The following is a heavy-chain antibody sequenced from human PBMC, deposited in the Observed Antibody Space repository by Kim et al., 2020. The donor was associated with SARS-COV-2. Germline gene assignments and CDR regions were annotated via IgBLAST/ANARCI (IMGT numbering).Heavy chain of an antibody. V-gene: IGHV3-23*01. Sequence: GGSLRLSCDVSGFTFRSNSINWVRQAPGKGLEWVSEITYAGNTRYGDSVKGRFTVSRDSSTNTVYLQMTNLSVEDTAVYYCAIAGYYSGSYYTSSFDFWGQGTLITVSS. J-gene: IGHJ4*02. D-gene: IGHD3-10*01. CDR2: ITYAGNT. CDR1: GFTFRSNS. CDR3: AIAGYYSGSYYTSSFDF.